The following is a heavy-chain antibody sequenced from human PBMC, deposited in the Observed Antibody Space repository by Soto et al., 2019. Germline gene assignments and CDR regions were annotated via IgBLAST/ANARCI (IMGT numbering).Heavy chain of an antibody. J-gene: IGHJ4*02. CDR3: AKQGIEVAGTDYFDY. D-gene: IGHD6-19*01. V-gene: IGHV3-30*18. CDR1: GFIFRSYG. Sequence: QVQLVESGGGVVQPGKSLRLSCAAAGFIFRSYGVHWVRQAPGKGLEWVAVISHDGSNAYYADAVNGRFTISRDNAKNTVYLQMHSLRAEDTAVYYCAKQGIEVAGTDYFDYWGQGALVTVAS. CDR2: ISHDGSNA.